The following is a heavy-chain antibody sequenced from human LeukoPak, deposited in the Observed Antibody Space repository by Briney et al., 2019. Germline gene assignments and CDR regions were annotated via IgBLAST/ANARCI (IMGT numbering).Heavy chain of an antibody. CDR1: GFTFSSYG. V-gene: IGHV3-33*01. CDR3: ATLRYGRGYYFDY. Sequence: GGSLRLSCAASGFTFSSYGMHWVRQAPGKGLEWVAVIWYDGSNKYYADSVKGRLTISRDNSKNTLYLQMNSLRAEDTAVYYCATLRYGRGYYFDYWGQGTLVTVSS. J-gene: IGHJ4*02. CDR2: IWYDGSNK. D-gene: IGHD3-9*01.